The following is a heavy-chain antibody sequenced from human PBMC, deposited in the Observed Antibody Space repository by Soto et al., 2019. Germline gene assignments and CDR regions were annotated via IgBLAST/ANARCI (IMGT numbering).Heavy chain of an antibody. CDR2: IYPGDSDT. CDR1: GYSFTSYW. V-gene: IGHV5-51*01. J-gene: IGHJ3*01. D-gene: IGHD3-10*01. Sequence: PGASLKISCKGSGYSFTSYWIGWVRQMPGKGLDWMGVIYPGDSDTRYSPSFHGQVTISADKSISTAYLQWSSLKASDTAMYFCARLPGVRGVFDGFNVWGQGTMVTVSS. CDR3: ARLPGVRGVFDGFNV.